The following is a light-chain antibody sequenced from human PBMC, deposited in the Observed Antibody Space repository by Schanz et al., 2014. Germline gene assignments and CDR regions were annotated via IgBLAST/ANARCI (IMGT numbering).Light chain of an antibody. CDR2: GAS. CDR3: QQYNNWLYT. V-gene: IGKV3-20*01. CDR1: QSVSSSY. J-gene: IGKJ2*01. Sequence: EIVLTQSPGTLSLSPGERATLSCRASQSVSSSYLAWYQQKPGQAPRLLIYGASSRATGIPDRFSGSGSGTDFTLTISSLQSEDFAVYYCQQYNNWLYTFGQGTNLDIK.